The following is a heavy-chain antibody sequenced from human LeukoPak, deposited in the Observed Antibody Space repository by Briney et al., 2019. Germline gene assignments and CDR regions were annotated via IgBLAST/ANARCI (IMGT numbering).Heavy chain of an antibody. J-gene: IGHJ4*02. CDR1: GGSISSYY. V-gene: IGHV4-59*12. Sequence: PSETLSLTCTVSGGSISSYYWSWIRQPPGKGLEWIGYIYYSGSTNYNPSLKSRVTISVDTSKNQFSLKLSSVTAADTAVYYCARAPLRHTWFQYFDLWGQGTLVTVSS. CDR3: ARAPLRHTWFQYFDL. CDR2: IYYSGST. D-gene: IGHD3-9*01.